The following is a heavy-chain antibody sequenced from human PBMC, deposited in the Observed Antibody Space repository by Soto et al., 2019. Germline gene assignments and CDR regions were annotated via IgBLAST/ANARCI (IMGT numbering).Heavy chain of an antibody. J-gene: IGHJ4*02. D-gene: IGHD6-19*01. V-gene: IGHV1-2*02. Sequence: ASVKVSCKASGYIFTAYSMHWVRQAPGQGLEWVGWFNPNSGDAIYAQKFQGRVTLTGDTSISTAYMELYSLTSDDTAVYYCAREASAVISLDYWGQGTLVTVSS. CDR1: GYIFTAYS. CDR3: AREASAVISLDY. CDR2: FNPNSGDA.